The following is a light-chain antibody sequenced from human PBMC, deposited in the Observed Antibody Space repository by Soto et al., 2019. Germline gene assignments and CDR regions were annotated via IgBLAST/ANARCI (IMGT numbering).Light chain of an antibody. CDR1: QNIYSY. CDR3: QQSYSTPRT. CDR2: AAS. J-gene: IGKJ1*01. V-gene: IGKV1-39*01. Sequence: DIQMTQSPSSLSASVGDRVTITCRASQNIYSYLNWYLQKPGKAPDLLIYAASSLQSGVPSRFIGSGARTDFTLTISSLQPGDFATYYCQQSYSTPRTFGQGTRVEIK.